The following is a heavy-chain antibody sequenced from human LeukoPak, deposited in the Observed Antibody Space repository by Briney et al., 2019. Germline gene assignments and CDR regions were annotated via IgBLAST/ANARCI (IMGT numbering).Heavy chain of an antibody. V-gene: IGHV1-2*06. CDR2: INPNSGGT. D-gene: IGHD1-26*01. CDR1: GYTFTGYY. Sequence: ASVKVSCKASGYTFTGYYMHWVRQAPGQGLEWMGRINPNSGGTNYAQKLQGRVTMTTDTSTSTAYMELRSLRSDDTAVCYSARFSVGSYSPSYWGQGTLVTVSS. J-gene: IGHJ4*02. CDR3: ARFSVGSYSPSY.